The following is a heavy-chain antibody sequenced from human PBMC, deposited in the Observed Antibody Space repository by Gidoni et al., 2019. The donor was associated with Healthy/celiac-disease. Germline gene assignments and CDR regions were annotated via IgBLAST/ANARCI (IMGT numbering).Heavy chain of an antibody. CDR1: GGSISSYY. D-gene: IGHD4-17*01. Sequence: QVQLQESGPGLVKPSKTLSLTCTVSGGSISSYYWSWIRQPPGKGLEWIGYIYYSGSTNYNPSLKSRVTISVDTSKNQFSLKLSSVTAADTAVYYCARPRGGDGDWVGWFDPWGQGTLVTVSS. CDR3: ARPRGGDGDWVGWFDP. J-gene: IGHJ5*02. CDR2: IYYSGST. V-gene: IGHV4-59*08.